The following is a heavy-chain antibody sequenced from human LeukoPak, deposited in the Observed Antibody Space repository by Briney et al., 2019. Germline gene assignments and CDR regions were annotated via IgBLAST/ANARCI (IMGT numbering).Heavy chain of an antibody. D-gene: IGHD6-13*01. CDR2: IYYSGST. V-gene: IGHV4-59*01. CDR3: ARVESSWYGDYYGMDV. CDR1: GGSFSGYY. J-gene: IGHJ6*02. Sequence: SETLSLTCAVYGGSFSGYYWSWIRQPPGKGLEWIGYIYYSGSTNYNPSLKSRVTISVDTSKNQFSLKLSSVTAADTAVYYCARVESSWYGDYYGMDVWGQGTTVTVSS.